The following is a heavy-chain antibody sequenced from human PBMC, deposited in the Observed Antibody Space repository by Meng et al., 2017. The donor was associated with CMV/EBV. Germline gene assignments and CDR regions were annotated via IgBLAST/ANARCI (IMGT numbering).Heavy chain of an antibody. CDR3: ARLSRWLRMGYGMDV. D-gene: IGHD5-12*01. Sequence: SETLSLTCAAYGGSFSGYYWSWIRQPPGKGLEWIGKINHSGSTNYNPSLKSRVTISVDTSKNQFSLKLSSVTAADTAVYYCARLSRWLRMGYGMDVWGQGTTVTVSS. CDR2: INHSGST. J-gene: IGHJ6*02. CDR1: GGSFSGYY. V-gene: IGHV4-34*01.